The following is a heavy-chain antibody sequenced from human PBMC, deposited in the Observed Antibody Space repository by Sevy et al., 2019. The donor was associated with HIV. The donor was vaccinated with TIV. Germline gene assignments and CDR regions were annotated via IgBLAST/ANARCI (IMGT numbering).Heavy chain of an antibody. V-gene: IGHV4-4*02. CDR3: ERGRNRPQIGFDY. Sequence: SETLSLTCAVSGGSISSSNWWSWVRQPPGKGLEWIGEIYRSGSTNYNPSLKSRVTISVDKSKNQFSLKLSSVTAADTAVYYCERGRNRPQIGFDYWGQGTLVTVSS. CDR2: IYRSGST. CDR1: GGSISSSNW. J-gene: IGHJ4*02. D-gene: IGHD2-21*01.